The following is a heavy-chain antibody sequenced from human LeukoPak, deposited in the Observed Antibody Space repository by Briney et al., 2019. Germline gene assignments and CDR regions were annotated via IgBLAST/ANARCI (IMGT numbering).Heavy chain of an antibody. CDR3: AKGSITMVRGASDY. CDR2: ISWNSGSI. Sequence: GGSLRLSSAASGFTFDDYAMHWVRQAPGKGLEWVSGISWNSGSIGYADSVKGRFTISRDNAKNSLYLQMNSLRAEDTALYYCAKGSITMVRGASDYWGQGTLVTVSS. D-gene: IGHD3-10*01. V-gene: IGHV3-9*01. J-gene: IGHJ4*02. CDR1: GFTFDDYA.